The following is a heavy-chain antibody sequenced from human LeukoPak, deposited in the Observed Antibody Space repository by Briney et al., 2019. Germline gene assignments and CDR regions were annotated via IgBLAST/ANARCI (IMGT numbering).Heavy chain of an antibody. CDR2: IYYSGST. D-gene: IGHD3-10*01. CDR1: GGSISSYY. Sequence: SETLSLTCTVSGGSISSYYWSWIRQPPGKGLEWIGYIYYSGSTNYNPSLKSRVTISEDTSKNQFSLKLSSVTAADTAVYYCASSYYYGSGSYYDNWFDPWGQGTLVTVSS. CDR3: ASSYYYGSGSYYDNWFDP. V-gene: IGHV4-59*01. J-gene: IGHJ5*02.